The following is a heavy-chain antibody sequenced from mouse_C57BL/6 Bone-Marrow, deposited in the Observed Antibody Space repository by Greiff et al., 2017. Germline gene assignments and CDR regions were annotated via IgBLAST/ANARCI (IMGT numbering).Heavy chain of an antibody. V-gene: IGHV1-64*01. J-gene: IGHJ3*01. CDR1: GYTFTSYW. CDR3: ARGDYDVWFAY. D-gene: IGHD2-4*01. Sequence: QVQLQQPEAELVKPGASVKLSCKASGYTFTSYWMHWVKQRPGQGLEWIGMIHPNSGSTNYNEKFKSKATLTVDKSSSTAYMQLSSLTSEDSAVYYGARGDYDVWFAYGGQGTLVTVSA. CDR2: IHPNSGST.